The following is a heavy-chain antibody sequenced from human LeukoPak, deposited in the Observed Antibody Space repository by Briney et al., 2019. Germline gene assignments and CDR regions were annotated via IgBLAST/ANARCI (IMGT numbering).Heavy chain of an antibody. CDR2: IIPILGIA. CDR1: GGTFSSYA. J-gene: IGHJ4*02. V-gene: IGHV1-69*04. Sequence: SVKVSCKASGGTFSSYAISWVRQAPGQGLEWMGRIIPILGIANYAQKFQGRVTISRDSSASTAYMELTSLTSEDTAVYYCAVGAFDYWGQGTLVTVSS. CDR3: AVGAFDY. D-gene: IGHD4-17*01.